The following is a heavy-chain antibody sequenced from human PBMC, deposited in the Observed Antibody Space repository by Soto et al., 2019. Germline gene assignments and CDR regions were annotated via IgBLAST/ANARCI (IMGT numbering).Heavy chain of an antibody. J-gene: IGHJ3*02. CDR3: ARRYDSSGYYEDAFDI. V-gene: IGHV4-59*01. CDR2: IYYSGST. Sequence: SETLSLTCTVSGGSISSYYWSWIRQPPGKGLEWIGYIYYSGSTNYNPSLKSRVTISVDTSKNQFSLKLSSVTAADTAVYYCARRYDSSGYYEDAFDIWGQGTMVTVSS. CDR1: GGSISSYY. D-gene: IGHD3-22*01.